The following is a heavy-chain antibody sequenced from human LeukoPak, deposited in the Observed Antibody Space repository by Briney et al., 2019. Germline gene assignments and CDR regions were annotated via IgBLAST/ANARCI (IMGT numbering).Heavy chain of an antibody. D-gene: IGHD6-19*01. CDR2: ISYDGSNK. CDR1: GFTFSSYA. Sequence: GGSLRLSCAASGFTFSSYAMHWVRQAPGKGLEWVAVISYDGSNKYYADSVKGRFTISRDNSKNTLYLQMNSLRAEDTAVYYCARDIIKRSSWYGAGNYWGQGTLVTVSS. CDR3: ARDIIKRSSWYGAGNY. V-gene: IGHV3-30-3*01. J-gene: IGHJ4*02.